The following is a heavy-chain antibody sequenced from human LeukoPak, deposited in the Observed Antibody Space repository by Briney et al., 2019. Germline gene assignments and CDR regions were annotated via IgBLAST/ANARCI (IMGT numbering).Heavy chain of an antibody. D-gene: IGHD5-18*01. Sequence: SETLSLTCTVSGGSISSYYWSWIRQPPGKGLEWIGYIYYSGSTNYNPSLKSRATISVDTSKNQFSLKLSSVTAADTAVYYCARETAMVTGYFDYWGQGTLVTVSS. CDR2: IYYSGST. J-gene: IGHJ4*02. V-gene: IGHV4-59*01. CDR3: ARETAMVTGYFDY. CDR1: GGSISSYY.